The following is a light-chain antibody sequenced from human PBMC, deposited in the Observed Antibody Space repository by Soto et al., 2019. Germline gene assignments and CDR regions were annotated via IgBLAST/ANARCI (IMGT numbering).Light chain of an antibody. J-gene: IGLJ2*01. CDR1: SSNIGSNY. V-gene: IGLV1-51*01. CDR3: GTWDSSLSAGV. CDR2: DDN. Sequence: QSVLTQPPSVPAAPGQKVTISCSGSSSNIGSNYVSWYQQLPGTAPKLLIYDDNKRPSGIPDRFSGSKSGTSATLGITGLQTGDEADYYCGTWDSSLSAGVFGGGTKVTVL.